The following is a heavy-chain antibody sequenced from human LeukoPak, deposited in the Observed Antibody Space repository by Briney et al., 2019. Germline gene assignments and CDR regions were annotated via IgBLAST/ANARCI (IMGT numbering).Heavy chain of an antibody. D-gene: IGHD6-19*01. J-gene: IGHJ4*02. CDR2: ISYDGSNK. Sequence: GGSLRLSCAASGFTFSSCAMHWVRQAPGKGLEWVAVISYDGSNKYYADSVKGRFTISRDNSKNTLYLQMNSLRAEDTAVYYCARAGSSGWYYFDYWGQGTLVTVSS. CDR3: ARAGSSGWYYFDY. V-gene: IGHV3-30-3*01. CDR1: GFTFSSCA.